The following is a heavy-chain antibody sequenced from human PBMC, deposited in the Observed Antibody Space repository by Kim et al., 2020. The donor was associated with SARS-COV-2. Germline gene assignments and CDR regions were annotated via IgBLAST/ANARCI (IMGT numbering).Heavy chain of an antibody. CDR1: GGSFSGYY. Sequence: SETLSLTCAVYGGSFSGYYWSWIRQPPGKGLEWIGEINHSGSTNYNPSLKSRVTISVDTSKNQFSLKLSSVTAADTAVYYCARDGTTGAFDIWGQGTMVT. V-gene: IGHV4-34*01. CDR2: INHSGST. CDR3: ARDGTTGAFDI. D-gene: IGHD1-7*01. J-gene: IGHJ3*02.